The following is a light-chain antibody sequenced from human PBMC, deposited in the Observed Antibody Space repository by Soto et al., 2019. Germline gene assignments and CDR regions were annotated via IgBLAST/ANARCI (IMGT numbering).Light chain of an antibody. Sequence: QSALTQPPSASGSPGQSVTISCTGTSSDVGGYKYVSWYQHHPGKAPKVVIYEVTKRPSVVPDRFSGSQSGNTASLTVSGLQAEDEADYYCSSYGGTNNVVVGGGTKLTV. CDR1: SSDVGGYKY. CDR3: SSYGGTNNVV. J-gene: IGLJ2*01. CDR2: EVT. V-gene: IGLV2-8*01.